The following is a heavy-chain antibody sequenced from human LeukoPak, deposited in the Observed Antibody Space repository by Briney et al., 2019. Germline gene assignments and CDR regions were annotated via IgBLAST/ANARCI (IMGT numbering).Heavy chain of an antibody. CDR1: SGSITNYY. V-gene: IGHV4-4*07. Sequence: SETLSLTCTVSSGSITNYYWSWIRQPPGKGLEWIGFIYTSGSTNYNPSLKSRVTMSVDTSKNQFSLKLSSVTAADTAVYYCARGQPITMVRGVIITGNYYFDYWGQGTLVTVSS. CDR3: ARGQPITMVRGVIITGNYYFDY. D-gene: IGHD3-10*01. J-gene: IGHJ4*02. CDR2: IYTSGST.